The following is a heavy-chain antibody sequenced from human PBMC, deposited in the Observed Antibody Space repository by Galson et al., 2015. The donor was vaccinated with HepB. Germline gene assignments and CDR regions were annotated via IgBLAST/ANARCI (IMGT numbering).Heavy chain of an antibody. CDR1: GFTFSTYA. J-gene: IGHJ4*02. CDR3: AKDLFPVWGTTPPDF. D-gene: IGHD3-16*01. CDR2: ISGSGGST. Sequence: SLRLSCAASGFTFSTYAMSWVRQAPGKGLEWVSVISGSGGSTYYADSVKGRFTFTRDNSKSTLYLQMNSLRAEDTAVYYCAKDLFPVWGTTPPDFWGQGTLVTVSS. V-gene: IGHV3-23*01.